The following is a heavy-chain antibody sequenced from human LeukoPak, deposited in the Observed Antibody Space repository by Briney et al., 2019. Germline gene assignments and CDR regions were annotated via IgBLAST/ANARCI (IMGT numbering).Heavy chain of an antibody. J-gene: IGHJ4*02. CDR1: GFTFSSYA. CDR2: ISYDESNE. V-gene: IGHV3-30*04. D-gene: IGHD6-19*01. CDR3: AREPGIAVAGTFDY. Sequence: PGGSLRLSCAASGFTFSSYAMHWVRQAPVKGLEWVGVISYDESNEYYADSVKGRFTISRDNSKNTLYLQMNSLRAEDTAVYYCAREPGIAVAGTFDYWGQGTLVTVSS.